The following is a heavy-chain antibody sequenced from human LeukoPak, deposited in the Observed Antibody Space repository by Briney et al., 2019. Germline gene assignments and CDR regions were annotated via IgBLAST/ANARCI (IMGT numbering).Heavy chain of an antibody. J-gene: IGHJ4*02. D-gene: IGHD6-13*01. CDR3: ATDRHSSSWYVFDY. CDR2: IYYSGST. CDR1: GGSISSYY. V-gene: IGHV4-59*08. Sequence: SETLSLTCTVSGGSISSYYWSWIRQTPGKGLEWIGDIYYSGSTNYNPSLKSRVTISVDMSKNQFSLNLTSVTAADTAVYYCATDRHSSSWYVFDYWGQGTPVTVSS.